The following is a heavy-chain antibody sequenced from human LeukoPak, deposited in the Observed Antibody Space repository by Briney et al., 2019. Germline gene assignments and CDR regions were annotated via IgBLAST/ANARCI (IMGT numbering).Heavy chain of an antibody. D-gene: IGHD6-13*01. Sequence: PSETLSLTCTVSGGSISSYYWSWIRQPPGKGLEWIGYIYYSGSTNYNPSLKSRVTISVDTSKNQFSLKLSSVTAADTAVYYCARTDIAAAGYFDYLGQGTLVTVSS. CDR3: ARTDIAAAGYFDY. J-gene: IGHJ4*02. V-gene: IGHV4-59*01. CDR2: IYYSGST. CDR1: GGSISSYY.